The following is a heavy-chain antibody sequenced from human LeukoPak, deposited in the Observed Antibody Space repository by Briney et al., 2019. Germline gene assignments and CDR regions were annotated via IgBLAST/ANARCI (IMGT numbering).Heavy chain of an antibody. CDR2: IWYDGSNK. Sequence: GGSLRLSCAASGFTFSSYGMHWVRQAPGKGLEWVAVIWYDGSNKYYADSVKGRFTISRDNSKNTLYLQMNSLRAEDTAVYYCARDHPFSGYRLDYWGQGTLVTVSS. CDR3: ARDHPFSGYRLDY. D-gene: IGHD3-22*01. J-gene: IGHJ4*02. CDR1: GFTFSSYG. V-gene: IGHV3-33*01.